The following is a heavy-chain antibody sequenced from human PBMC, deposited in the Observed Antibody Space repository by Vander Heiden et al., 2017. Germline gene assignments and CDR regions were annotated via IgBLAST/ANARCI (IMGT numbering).Heavy chain of an antibody. D-gene: IGHD5-12*01. V-gene: IGHV3-23*01. CDR3: ASGSYYGMDV. Sequence: EAQLLESGGDIVQPGGSLRLSCAASGFTFSSFVMSWVRQAPGKGLEWVSSVSADGGTTYYADFVKGRFTISRDNSKNRLYLDVNSLGAEDTAVYFAASGSYYGMDVWGRGTTVSVSS. J-gene: IGHJ6*02. CDR2: VSADGGTT. CDR1: GFTFSSFV.